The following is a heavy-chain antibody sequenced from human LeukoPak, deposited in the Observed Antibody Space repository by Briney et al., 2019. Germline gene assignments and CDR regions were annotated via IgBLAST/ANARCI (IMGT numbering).Heavy chain of an antibody. CDR1: GFTFSSFG. V-gene: IGHV3-33*01. D-gene: IGHD2-8*01. J-gene: IGHJ4*02. CDR3: ARGLMGY. Sequence: GGSLRLSCAASGFTFSSFGLHWVRQAPGKGLEWVAVIWYDGSNKYYADSVKGRFTISRDNSKNTLYLQMNSLRAEDTAVYYCARGLMGYWGQGTLVTVSS. CDR2: IWYDGSNK.